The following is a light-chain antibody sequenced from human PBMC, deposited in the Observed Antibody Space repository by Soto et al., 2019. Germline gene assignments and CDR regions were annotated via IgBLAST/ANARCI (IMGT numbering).Light chain of an antibody. V-gene: IGLV2-14*01. J-gene: IGLJ3*02. CDR3: SSYTTTSTLV. CDR2: EVT. CDR1: SSDVGGFNY. Sequence: QSVLTQPASVSGSPGQSITISCTGTSSDVGGFNYVSWYQQYPGKAPKVIIYEVTHRPSGVSNRFSGSKSGNTASLTISGLQAEDEADYYCSSYTTTSTLVFGGGTKVTVL.